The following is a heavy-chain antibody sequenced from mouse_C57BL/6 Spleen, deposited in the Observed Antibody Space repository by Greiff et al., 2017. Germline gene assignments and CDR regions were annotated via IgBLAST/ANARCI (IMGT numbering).Heavy chain of an antibody. CDR1: GYSFTGYY. CDR2: INPSTGGT. J-gene: IGHJ2*01. D-gene: IGHD1-1*01. V-gene: IGHV1-42*01. Sequence: VHVKQSGPELVKPGASVKISCKASGYSFTGYYMNWVKQSPEKSLEWIGEINPSTGGTTYNQKFKAKATLTVDKSSSTAYMQLKSLTSEDSAVYYCARNYYYGSSLDYWGQGTTLTVSS. CDR3: ARNYYYGSSLDY.